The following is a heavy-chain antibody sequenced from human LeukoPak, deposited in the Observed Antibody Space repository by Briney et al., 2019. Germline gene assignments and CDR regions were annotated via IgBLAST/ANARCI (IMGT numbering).Heavy chain of an antibody. CDR1: GFTFSSYE. CDR3: ARDYGGSSPFDY. CDR2: ISSSGSTI. D-gene: IGHD4-23*01. J-gene: IGHJ4*02. V-gene: IGHV3-48*03. Sequence: GGSLRLSCAASGFTFSSYEMHWVRQAPGKGLEWVSYISSSGSTIYYADSVKGRFTISRDDAKNSLYLQMNSLRAEDTAVYYCARDYGGSSPFDYWGQGTLVTVSS.